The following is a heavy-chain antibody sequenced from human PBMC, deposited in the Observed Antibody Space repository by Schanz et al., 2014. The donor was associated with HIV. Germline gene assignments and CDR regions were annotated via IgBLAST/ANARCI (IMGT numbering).Heavy chain of an antibody. CDR1: GFTFSIYG. J-gene: IGHJ4*01. Sequence: VQLVESGGGVVQPGRSLRLSCVASGFTFSIYGMHWVRQAPGKALEWVSAISGSGDNTYYADSVKGRFTMSRDNSKNTLNLQMHSLRADDSGVYYCVTFYRGPAIVWGQGTLVTVSS. CDR2: ISGSGDNT. CDR3: VTFYRGPAIV. D-gene: IGHD1-26*01. V-gene: IGHV3-23*04.